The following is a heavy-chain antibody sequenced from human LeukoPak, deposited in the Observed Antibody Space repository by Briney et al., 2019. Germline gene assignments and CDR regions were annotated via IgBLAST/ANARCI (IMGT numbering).Heavy chain of an antibody. CDR3: ARHDSSGWYPTWGNY. CDR1: GYSFTSYW. CDR2: IYSGDSDH. V-gene: IGHV5-51*01. Sequence: PGGSLKISCKGSGYSFTSYWIGWVREIPGKGLEWMGIIYSGDSDHRYSPSFQGRVTISAHKSITIAYLAWRSLSSSDAAVCLCARHDSSGWYPTWGNYWGQGTLVTVSS. D-gene: IGHD6-19*01. J-gene: IGHJ4*02.